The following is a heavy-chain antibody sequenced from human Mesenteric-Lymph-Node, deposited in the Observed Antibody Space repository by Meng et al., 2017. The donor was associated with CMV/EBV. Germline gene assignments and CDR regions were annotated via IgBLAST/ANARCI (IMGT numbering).Heavy chain of an antibody. D-gene: IGHD6-25*01. V-gene: IGHV3-48*04. CDR1: GFTFSSYD. CDR2: ITTTSSTI. Sequence: GESLKISCAASGFTFSSYDMNWVRQAPGKGLEWVSYITTTSSTIYYADSVKGRFTISRDNAKNSLYLQMNSLRAEDTAVYYCARQRVMDVWGQGTTVTVSS. CDR3: ARQRVMDV. J-gene: IGHJ6*02.